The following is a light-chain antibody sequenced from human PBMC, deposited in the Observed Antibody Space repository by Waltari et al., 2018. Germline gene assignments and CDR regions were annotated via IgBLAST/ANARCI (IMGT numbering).Light chain of an antibody. CDR2: AAS. CDR3: QQANSFPIT. CDR1: QSINSW. Sequence: TCRASQSINSWLAWYQQKPGKAPKLLIYAASHLQSGVPSRFSGSGSGTEFTLTISSLQPEDFATYYCQQANSFPITFGPGTKVDIK. V-gene: IGKV1D-12*01. J-gene: IGKJ3*01.